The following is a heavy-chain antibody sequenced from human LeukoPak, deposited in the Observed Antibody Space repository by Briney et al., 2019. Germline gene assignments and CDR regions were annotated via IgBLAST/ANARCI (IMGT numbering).Heavy chain of an antibody. D-gene: IGHD6-13*01. V-gene: IGHV3-21*01. CDR2: ISSSSSYI. CDR1: GFTFSSYS. CDR3: ARDTSAERGQQLAN. J-gene: IGHJ4*02. Sequence: PGGSLRLSCAASGFTFSSYSMNWVRQAPGKGLEWVSSISSSSSYIYYADSVKGRFTISRDNAKNSLFLQMNSLRVEDTAVYYCARDTSAERGQQLANWGQGTLVTVSS.